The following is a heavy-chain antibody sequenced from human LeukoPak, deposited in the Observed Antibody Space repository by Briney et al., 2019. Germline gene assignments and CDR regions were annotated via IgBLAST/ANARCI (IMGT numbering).Heavy chain of an antibody. CDR2: IYYSGST. CDR1: GGSISSYY. Sequence: SETLSLTCTVSGGSISSYYWSWIRQPPGKRLEWIGYIYYSGSTNYNPSLKSRVTISVDPSKNQFSLKLSSVTAADTALYYCARDDTLAFDIWGQGTMVTVSS. D-gene: IGHD2-2*02. J-gene: IGHJ3*02. CDR3: ARDDTLAFDI. V-gene: IGHV4-59*01.